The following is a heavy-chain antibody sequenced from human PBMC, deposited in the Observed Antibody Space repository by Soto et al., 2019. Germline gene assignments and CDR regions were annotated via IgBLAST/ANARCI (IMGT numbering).Heavy chain of an antibody. J-gene: IGHJ4*02. Sequence: QVQLQESGPGLVKPSQTLSLTCTVSGGSISSGGYYWSWIRQHPGKGLEWIGYIYYSGSTYYSPSLKSRVTISVDPSKNQFSLTLSSVTAADTAVYSCERTRMGYYDCSAWPFDYWGQGTMVPVSS. D-gene: IGHD3-22*01. CDR1: GGSISSGGYY. CDR2: IYYSGST. CDR3: ERTRMGYYDCSAWPFDY. V-gene: IGHV4-31*03.